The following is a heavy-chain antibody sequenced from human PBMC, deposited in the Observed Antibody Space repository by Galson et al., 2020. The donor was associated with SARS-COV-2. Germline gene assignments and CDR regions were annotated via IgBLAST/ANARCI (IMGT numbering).Heavy chain of an antibody. D-gene: IGHD3-16*01. CDR3: ARGSFKGVKNPNPFDY. CDR1: GGSISSYY. V-gene: IGHV4-59*01. CDR2: IYYSGST. Sequence: SETLSLTCTVSGGSISSYYWSWIRQPPGKGLEWIGYIYYSGSTNYNPSLKSRVTISVDTSKNQFSLKLSSVTAADTAVYYCARGSFKGVKNPNPFDYWGQGTLVTVSS. J-gene: IGHJ4*02.